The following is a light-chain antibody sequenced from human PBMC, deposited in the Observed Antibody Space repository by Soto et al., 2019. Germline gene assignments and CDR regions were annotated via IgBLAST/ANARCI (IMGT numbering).Light chain of an antibody. J-gene: IGLJ1*01. CDR3: QSADSSGTYV. CDR2: NES. CDR1: ALPKQY. Sequence: SYLLPQPPSLSVSPGQSARITCYGDALPKQYAYWYQQKPGQAPVLVIFNESXXKSVHPERFPGSISGTTVTLTISGVQEEDEADYYCQSADSSGTYVFGTGSKVTVL. V-gene: IGLV3-25*01.